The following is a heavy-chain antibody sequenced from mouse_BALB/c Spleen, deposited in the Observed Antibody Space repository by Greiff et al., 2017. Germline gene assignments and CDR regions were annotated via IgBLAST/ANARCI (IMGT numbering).Heavy chain of an antibody. CDR3: ARQRGGGYHDV. CDR2: INSNGGST. Sequence: EVQGVESGGGLVKLGGSLKLSCAASGFTFSSYYMSWVRQTPEKRLELVAAINSNGGSTYYPDTVKGRFTISRDNAKNTLYLQMSSLKSEDTALYYCARQRGGGYHDVWGAGTTVTVSS. CDR1: GFTFSSYY. D-gene: IGHD2-2*01. V-gene: IGHV5-6-2*01. J-gene: IGHJ1*01.